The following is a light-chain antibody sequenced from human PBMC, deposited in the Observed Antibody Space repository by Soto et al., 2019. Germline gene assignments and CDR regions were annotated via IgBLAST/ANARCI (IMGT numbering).Light chain of an antibody. CDR2: GAS. CDR3: QHYNNWPFT. V-gene: IGKV3-15*01. CDR1: RSVSGN. Sequence: EIVPTQFPHTLSVSPGERATLSCRASRSVSGNLAWYQQRPGQAPRLLIYGASTRATGIPARFSGSGSGTEFTLTINSLQSEDFAVYFCQHYNNWPFTFGGGTKVEIK. J-gene: IGKJ4*01.